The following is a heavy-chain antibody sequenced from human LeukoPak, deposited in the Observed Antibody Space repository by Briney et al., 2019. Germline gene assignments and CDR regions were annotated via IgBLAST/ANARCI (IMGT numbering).Heavy chain of an antibody. CDR3: ARWAPNYYYGMDV. CDR1: GGSISSYY. J-gene: IGHJ6*02. Sequence: SETPSLTCTVSGGSISSYYWSWIRQPSGKGLEWIGYIYYSGSTNYNPSLKSRVTISVDTSKNQFSLKLSSVTAADTAVYYCARWAPNYYYGMDVWGQGTTVTVSS. CDR2: IYYSGST. V-gene: IGHV4-59*01.